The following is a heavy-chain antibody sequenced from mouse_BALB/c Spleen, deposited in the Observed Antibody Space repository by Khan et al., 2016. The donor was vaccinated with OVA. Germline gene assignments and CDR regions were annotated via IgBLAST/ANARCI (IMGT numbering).Heavy chain of an antibody. CDR3: ARDYWFAY. CDR1: GFTFSNYA. V-gene: IGHV5-6-5*01. CDR2: ISSGDST. J-gene: IGHJ3*01. Sequence: EVELVESGGGLVKPGGSLKLSCAASGFTFSNYAMSWVRQSPEKRLEWVASISSGDSTYYPDSVKGRFTISSDNARNILYLKMSSLWADDTAMYYWARDYWFAYWGQGTLVTVSA.